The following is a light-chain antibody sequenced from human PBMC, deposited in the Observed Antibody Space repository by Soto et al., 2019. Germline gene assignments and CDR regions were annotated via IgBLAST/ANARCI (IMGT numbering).Light chain of an antibody. J-gene: IGKJ4*01. Sequence: ELVLTQSPGTLSLSPGETATLSCRASQSITRSSLGRQTFTSHSVAWYQQRPGQAPRLLIYGASISATGIPDRFIGSGSETYFTLTISRLEPEDFADDHCQQYASSPLTCGGGTTVQSK. V-gene: IGKV3-20*01. CDR3: QQYASSPLT. CDR1: QSITRSS. CDR2: GAS.